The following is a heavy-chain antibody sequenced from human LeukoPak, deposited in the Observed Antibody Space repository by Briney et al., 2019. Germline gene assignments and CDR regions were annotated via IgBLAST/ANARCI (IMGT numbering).Heavy chain of an antibody. CDR2: IYTSGST. D-gene: IGHD3-16*02. Sequence: SETLSLTCAVSGGSISSYSWSWIRQPAGKGLEWIGRIYTSGSTNYNPSLKSRVTMSVDTSKNQFSLKLSSVTAADTAVYYCARDGRTEGLRLGELSLYRGGYYFDYWGQGTLVTVSS. CDR1: GGSISSYS. CDR3: ARDGRTEGLRLGELSLYRGGYYFDY. J-gene: IGHJ4*02. V-gene: IGHV4-4*07.